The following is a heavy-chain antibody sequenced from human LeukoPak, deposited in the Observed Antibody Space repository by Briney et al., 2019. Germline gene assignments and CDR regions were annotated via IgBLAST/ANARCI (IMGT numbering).Heavy chain of an antibody. CDR3: ARHGAFFTRGFCSSANYYVDGPQT. D-gene: IGHD2-2*01. CDR2: FYDTVST. Sequence: PSEALSLTCIVSGGSITSSYWSWIRQSPGKGLEWIGYFYDTVSTKYNPSLKRRVSISTDTSKNQLSLKLNSVTAADTVVYYCARHGAFFTRGFCSSANYYVDGPQTWGQGIMVSVSS. V-gene: IGHV4-59*08. J-gene: IGHJ3*01. CDR1: GGSITSSY.